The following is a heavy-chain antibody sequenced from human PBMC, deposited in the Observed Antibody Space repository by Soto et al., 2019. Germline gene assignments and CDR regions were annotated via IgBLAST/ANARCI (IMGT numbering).Heavy chain of an antibody. CDR2: ISYDGSNK. D-gene: IGHD2-15*01. CDR3: ARGYCSGGSCPRY. V-gene: IGHV3-30-3*01. Sequence: GGSLRLSCAASGFTFSSYAMHWVRQAPGKGLEWVAVISYDGSNKYYADSVKGRFTISRDNSKNTLYLQMNSLRAEDTAVYYCARGYCSGGSCPRYWGQGTTVTASS. CDR1: GFTFSSYA. J-gene: IGHJ4*02.